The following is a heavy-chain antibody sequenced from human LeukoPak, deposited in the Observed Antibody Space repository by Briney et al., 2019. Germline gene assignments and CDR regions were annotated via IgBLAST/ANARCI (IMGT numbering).Heavy chain of an antibody. CDR3: ARAPVSVYYYMDV. J-gene: IGHJ6*03. CDR2: INSDGSST. Sequence: GGSLRLSCAASGFTFSSYWMHWVRQAPGKGLVWVSRINSDGSSTGYADSVKGRLTISRDNAKNTLYLQMNSLRAEDTAVYYCARAPVSVYYYMDVWGKGTTVTVSS. V-gene: IGHV3-74*01. CDR1: GFTFSSYW. D-gene: IGHD3-10*01.